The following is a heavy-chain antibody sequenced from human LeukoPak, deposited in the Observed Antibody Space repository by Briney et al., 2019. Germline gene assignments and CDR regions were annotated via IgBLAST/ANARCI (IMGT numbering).Heavy chain of an antibody. D-gene: IGHD6-6*01. CDR2: INHSGST. CDR3: ARRGSGAPQTSYIAARQVFGAFDI. Sequence: PSETLSLTCTVSGGSIGTDSYYWSWIRQPPGKGLEWIGEINHSGSTNYNPSLKSRVTISVDTSKNQFSLKLSSVTAADTAVYYCARRGSGAPQTSYIAARQVFGAFDIWGQGTMVTVSS. CDR1: GGSIGTDSYY. V-gene: IGHV4-39*07. J-gene: IGHJ3*02.